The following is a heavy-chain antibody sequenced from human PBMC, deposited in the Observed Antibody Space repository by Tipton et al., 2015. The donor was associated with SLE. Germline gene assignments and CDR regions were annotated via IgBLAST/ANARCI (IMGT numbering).Heavy chain of an antibody. Sequence: TLSLTCTVSGGSISSYYWSWIRQPPGKGLEWIGSIYHSGSTYFNPSLKSRVTMPVDTSKNQFSLGLTSVTAADTAVYHCARVGWELKDYYYMDVWGKGTTVTVSS. D-gene: IGHD1-26*01. CDR2: IYHSGST. J-gene: IGHJ6*03. V-gene: IGHV4-59*12. CDR3: ARVGWELKDYYYMDV. CDR1: GGSISSYY.